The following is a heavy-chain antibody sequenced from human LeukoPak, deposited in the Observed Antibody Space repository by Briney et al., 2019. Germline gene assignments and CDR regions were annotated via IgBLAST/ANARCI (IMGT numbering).Heavy chain of an antibody. CDR2: ISSSGGYI. CDR3: ARLRDTVTSASDY. V-gene: IGHV3-21*01. Sequence: GGSLRLSCAASGFIIKSYSMTWVRQAPGKGLEWVATISSSGGYIYYADSVKGRFTISRDTVQNSLFPQLNSLRVEDTAVYNCARLRDTVTSASDYWGQGTLVTVSS. D-gene: IGHD5-18*01. CDR1: GFIIKSYS. J-gene: IGHJ4*02.